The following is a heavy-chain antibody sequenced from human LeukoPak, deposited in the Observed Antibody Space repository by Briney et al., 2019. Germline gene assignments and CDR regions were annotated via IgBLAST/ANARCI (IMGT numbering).Heavy chain of an antibody. V-gene: IGHV1-2*02. CDR2: INPNTGAT. D-gene: IGHD2-15*01. Sequence: ASVKVSCKASGYSFSGFYIHWVRQAPRQGLEWMGWINPNTGATKYSQNFQARITMTRDTSINTAYMELIRLTSDDTAVYYCAREGGGPTDYWGQGTLVTVSS. CDR1: GYSFSGFY. CDR3: AREGGGPTDY. J-gene: IGHJ4*02.